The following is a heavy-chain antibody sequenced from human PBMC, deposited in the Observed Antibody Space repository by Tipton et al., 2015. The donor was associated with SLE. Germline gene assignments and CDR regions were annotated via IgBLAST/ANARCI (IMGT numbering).Heavy chain of an antibody. Sequence: TLSLTCTVSGGSISSGSYYWSWIRQPAGKGLEWIGHIYNSGSTNYNPSLKSRVTISVDTSKNQFSLKLSSVTAADTAVYYCARDGGYGSGYFDYWGQGTLVTVSS. D-gene: IGHD3-10*01. V-gene: IGHV4-61*09. CDR3: ARDGGYGSGYFDY. CDR1: GGSISSGSYY. J-gene: IGHJ4*02. CDR2: IYNSGST.